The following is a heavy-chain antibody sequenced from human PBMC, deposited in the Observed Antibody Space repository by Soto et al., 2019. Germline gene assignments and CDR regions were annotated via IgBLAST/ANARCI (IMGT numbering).Heavy chain of an antibody. CDR1: GGTLSNNA. CDR2: IIPLSATT. J-gene: IGHJ6*02. V-gene: IGHV1-69*06. D-gene: IGHD2-2*01. CDR3: ARRFDDRGIVVVPAANPWYYGMEV. Sequence: QVQLVQSGTEVKKPGSSVKVSCKASGGTLSNNAISWVRQAPGQGLEWMGGIIPLSATTNYAQKFQGRVTSTADRSTSTAYMELTSLTSEDTAVYYCARRFDDRGIVVVPAANPWYYGMEVWGQGTTVTVSS.